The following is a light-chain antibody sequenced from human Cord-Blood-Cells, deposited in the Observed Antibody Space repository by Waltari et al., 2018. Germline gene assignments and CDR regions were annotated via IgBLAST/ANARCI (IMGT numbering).Light chain of an antibody. Sequence: DIPMPQSPSSLSASVGDRVTITCRESQSISSYLNWYQQKPGKAPKLLIYAASSLQSGVPSRFSGSGSGTDFTLTISSLQPEDFATYYCQQSYSTPYTFGQGTKLEIK. CDR1: QSISSY. CDR2: AAS. V-gene: IGKV1-39*01. J-gene: IGKJ2*01. CDR3: QQSYSTPYT.